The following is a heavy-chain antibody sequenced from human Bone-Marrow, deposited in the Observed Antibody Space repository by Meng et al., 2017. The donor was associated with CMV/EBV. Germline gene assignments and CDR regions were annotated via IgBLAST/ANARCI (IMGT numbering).Heavy chain of an antibody. CDR3: AKVSYYYGMDV. CDR2: IRSGSRDI. Sequence: ESLKISCAASGFTVSSNYMSWVRQAPGKGLEWVATIRSGSRDISYADSVKGRFTISRDDAKNSLYLQMNSLRAEDTALYYCAKVSYYYGMDVWGQGTTVTVSS. J-gene: IGHJ6*02. CDR1: GFTVSSNY. V-gene: IGHV3-21*04.